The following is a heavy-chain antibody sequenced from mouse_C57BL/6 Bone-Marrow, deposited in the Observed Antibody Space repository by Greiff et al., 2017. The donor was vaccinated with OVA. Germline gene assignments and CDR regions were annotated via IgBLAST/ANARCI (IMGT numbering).Heavy chain of an antibody. CDR3: ASEITTVVATDWYFDV. CDR2: IWSGGST. Sequence: VQLQQSGPGLVQPSQSLSITCTVSGFSLTSYGVHWVRQSPGKGLEWLGVIWSGGSTDYNAAFISRLSISKDNSKSQVFFKMNSLQADDTAIYYCASEITTVVATDWYFDVWGTGTTVTVSS. J-gene: IGHJ1*03. V-gene: IGHV2-2*01. CDR1: GFSLTSYG. D-gene: IGHD1-1*01.